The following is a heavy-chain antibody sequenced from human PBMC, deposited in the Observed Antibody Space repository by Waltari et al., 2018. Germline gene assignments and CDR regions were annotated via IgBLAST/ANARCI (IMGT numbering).Heavy chain of an antibody. CDR3: ATYIGASVGTAALDV. V-gene: IGHV4-39*01. D-gene: IGHD5-12*01. J-gene: IGHJ3*01. Sequence: QLQLQESGPRLVRPSETLSLICRVSGVSITSNRHYWAWIRQSPGPGREWIGTVSYSGTTSTSPSLKGRVSVSRDTSKNQVSLILGSVTAADMAVYYCATYIGASVGTAALDVWGQGTMVTVSS. CDR1: GVSITSNRHY. CDR2: VSYSGTT.